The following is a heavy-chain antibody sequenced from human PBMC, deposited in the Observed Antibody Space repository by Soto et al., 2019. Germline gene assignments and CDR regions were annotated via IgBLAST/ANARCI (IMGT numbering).Heavy chain of an antibody. J-gene: IGHJ6*02. CDR2: MNPNSGNT. D-gene: IGHD3-16*01. Sequence: QVQLVQSGAEVKKTGASVKVSCKASGYTFTSYDINWVRQATGQGLEWMGWMNPNSGNTGYAQKFQGRVTMTTNTSMSPPYIGLSSLRSEDTAVDYCAREGVRGMDDWGQGTTVTVSS. V-gene: IGHV1-8*01. CDR1: GYTFTSYD. CDR3: AREGVRGMDD.